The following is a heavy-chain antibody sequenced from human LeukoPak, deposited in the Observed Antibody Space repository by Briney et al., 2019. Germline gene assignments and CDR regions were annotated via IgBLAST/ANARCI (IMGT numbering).Heavy chain of an antibody. CDR3: AKKKPGNGDRFDY. J-gene: IGHJ4*02. V-gene: IGHV3-30*02. D-gene: IGHD2-8*01. CDR1: GFAFSRYG. CDR2: MQFDPGNQ. Sequence: GGSLRLSCAASGFAFSRYGMHWVRQAPGKGLGWVAYMQFDPGNQRYAESVKVRFTISRDNSKNNLYLQMNTLKTEDTADYYWAKKKPGNGDRFDYWGQGTQVIVSS.